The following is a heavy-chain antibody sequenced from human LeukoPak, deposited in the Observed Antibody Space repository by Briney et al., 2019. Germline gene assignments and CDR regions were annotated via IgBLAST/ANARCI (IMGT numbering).Heavy chain of an antibody. Sequence: PGGSLRLSCAASGFTFTTYSMNWVRQAPGKGLEWVSSISSSSSYSYYADSVKDRFTISRDNAKNSLYLQMNSLRAEDTAVYYCARYGTVFDYWGQGTLVTVSS. CDR2: ISSSSSYS. V-gene: IGHV3-21*01. CDR1: GFTFTTYS. J-gene: IGHJ4*02. CDR3: ARYGTVFDY. D-gene: IGHD4-17*01.